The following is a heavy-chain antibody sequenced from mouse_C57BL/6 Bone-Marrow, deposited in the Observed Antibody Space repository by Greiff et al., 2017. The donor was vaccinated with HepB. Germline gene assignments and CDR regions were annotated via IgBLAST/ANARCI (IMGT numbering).Heavy chain of an antibody. J-gene: IGHJ1*03. D-gene: IGHD1-1*01. CDR3: ARAFYYCGSSPWYFDV. Sequence: EVMLVESGGGLVQPGGSLKLSCAASGFTFSDYYMYWVRQTPEKRLEWVAYISNGGGSTYYPDTVKGRFTISRDNAKNTLYLQISRLKSEDTAMYYCARAFYYCGSSPWYFDVWGTGTTVTVSS. CDR1: GFTFSDYY. V-gene: IGHV5-12*01. CDR2: ISNGGGST.